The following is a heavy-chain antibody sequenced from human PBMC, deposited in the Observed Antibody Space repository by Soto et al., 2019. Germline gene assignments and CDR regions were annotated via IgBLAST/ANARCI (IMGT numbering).Heavy chain of an antibody. J-gene: IGHJ4*02. CDR1: GGSISSGGYY. Sequence: QVQLQESGPGLVKPSQTLSLTCTVSGGSISSGGYYWSWIRQHPGKGLEWIAYIYYSGSTYYNPSLTRRVSVSVDTSRIHFSLKRSSVATSDTAVYCWARALWFGELSLDYWGQGTLVAVSS. V-gene: IGHV4-31*03. CDR3: ARALWFGELSLDY. D-gene: IGHD3-10*01. CDR2: IYYSGST.